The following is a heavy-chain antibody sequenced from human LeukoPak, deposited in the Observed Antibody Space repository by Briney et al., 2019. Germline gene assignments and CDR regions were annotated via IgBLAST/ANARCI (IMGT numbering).Heavy chain of an antibody. CDR2: IIPILGIA. V-gene: IGHV1-69*04. CDR1: GGTFSSYA. CDR3: ARDWQQLVPFDY. J-gene: IGHJ4*02. D-gene: IGHD6-13*01. Sequence: SVKVSCKASGGTFSSYAISWVRQAPGQGLEWMGRIIPILGIANYAQKFQGRVTITADKSTSTAYMELSSLRSEDPAVYYCARDWQQLVPFDYWGQGTLVTVSS.